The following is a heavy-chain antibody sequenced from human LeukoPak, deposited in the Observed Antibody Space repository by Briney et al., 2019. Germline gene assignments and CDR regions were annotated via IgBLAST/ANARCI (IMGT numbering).Heavy chain of an antibody. CDR2: IYPSDSDT. D-gene: IGHD3-22*01. CDR3: ARVDYYDSSGFNYFDY. V-gene: IGHV5-51*01. CDR1: GYSFTSYW. J-gene: IGHJ4*02. Sequence: GESLKISCEGSGYSFTSYWIGWVRQMPRKGLEWMGIIYPSDSDTRYSPSFQGQGTISADKSISTAYLQWSSLKASDTAMYYCARVDYYDSSGFNYFDYWGQGTLVTVSS.